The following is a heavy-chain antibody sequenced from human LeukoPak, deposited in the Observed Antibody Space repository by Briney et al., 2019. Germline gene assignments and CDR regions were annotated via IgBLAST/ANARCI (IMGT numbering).Heavy chain of an antibody. D-gene: IGHD6-6*01. CDR1: GYTFTSYG. J-gene: IGHJ4*02. CDR2: ISAYNGNT. CDR3: ARYQTWADLVSYYFDY. Sequence: ASVKVSCKASGYTFTSYGISWVRQAPGQGLEWMGWISAYNGNTNYAQKLQGRVTMTTDTSTSTAYMELRSLRSDDTAVYYCARYQTWADLVSYYFDYWGPGTLVTVSS. V-gene: IGHV1-18*01.